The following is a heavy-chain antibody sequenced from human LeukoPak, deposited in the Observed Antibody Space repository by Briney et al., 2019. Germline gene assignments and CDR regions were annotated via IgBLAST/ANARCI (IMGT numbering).Heavy chain of an antibody. D-gene: IGHD3-22*01. CDR1: GFSFKIYA. CDR3: AKDIDYYDSSGYYGPYFDY. V-gene: IGHV3-30*04. Sequence: PGGSLRLSCAASGFSFKIYAFHWVRQTPGKGLEWVALISDDGNNQYYADSVKGRFTISRDNSKNSVYLQMNSLRTDDTALYYCAKDIDYYDSSGYYGPYFDYWGQGTLVTVSS. CDR2: ISDDGNNQ. J-gene: IGHJ4*02.